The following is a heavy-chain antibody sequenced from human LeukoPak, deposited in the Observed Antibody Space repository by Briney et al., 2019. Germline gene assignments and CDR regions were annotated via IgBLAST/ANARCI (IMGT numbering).Heavy chain of an antibody. CDR3: ARYGGYCSSTSCYALFDY. V-gene: IGHV1-18*01. Sequence: ASVKVSCKASGYTFTSYGISWVRQAPGQGLEWMGWISAYNGNTNYAQKLQGRGTMTTDTSTSTAYMELRSLRSDDTAVYYCARYGGYCSSTSCYALFDYWGQGTLVTVSS. D-gene: IGHD2-2*01. J-gene: IGHJ4*02. CDR2: ISAYNGNT. CDR1: GYTFTSYG.